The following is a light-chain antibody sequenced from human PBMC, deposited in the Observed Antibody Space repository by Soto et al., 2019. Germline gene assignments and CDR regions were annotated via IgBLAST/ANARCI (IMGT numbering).Light chain of an antibody. CDR3: QQYNNWWT. CDR2: GAS. Sequence: IVLTQSPGTLSLSPGERATLSCRASQTVSSNFLAWYQEKPGQGPRLLIYGASTRATGIPARFSGSASGTEFTLTISSLQSEDFAVYYCQQYNNWWTFGQGTKVDIK. CDR1: QTVSSN. V-gene: IGKV3-15*01. J-gene: IGKJ1*01.